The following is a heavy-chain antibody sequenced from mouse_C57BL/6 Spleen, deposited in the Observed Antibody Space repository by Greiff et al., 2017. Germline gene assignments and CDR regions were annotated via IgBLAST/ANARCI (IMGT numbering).Heavy chain of an antibody. V-gene: IGHV5-15*01. J-gene: IGHJ4*01. Sequence: EVKLMESGGGLVQPGGSLKLSCAASGFTFSDYGMAWVRQAPRKGPEWVAFISNLAYSIYYADTVTGRFTISRENAKNTLYLEMSSLRSEDTAMYYCARLSSFAMDYWGQGTSVTVSS. CDR3: ARLSSFAMDY. CDR1: GFTFSDYG. CDR2: ISNLAYSI. D-gene: IGHD1-1*01.